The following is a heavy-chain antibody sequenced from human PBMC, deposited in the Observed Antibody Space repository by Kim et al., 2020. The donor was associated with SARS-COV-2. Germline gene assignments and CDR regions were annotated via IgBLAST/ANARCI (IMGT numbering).Heavy chain of an antibody. J-gene: IGHJ4*02. Sequence: SETLSLTCTVSGGSISSYYWSWIRQPPGKGLEWIGYIYYSGSTNYNPSLKSRVTISVDTSKNQFSLKLSSVTAADTAVYYCARRYYGSGARGYFDYWGQGTLVTVSS. CDR2: IYYSGST. V-gene: IGHV4-59*01. CDR3: ARRYYGSGARGYFDY. D-gene: IGHD3-10*01. CDR1: GGSISSYY.